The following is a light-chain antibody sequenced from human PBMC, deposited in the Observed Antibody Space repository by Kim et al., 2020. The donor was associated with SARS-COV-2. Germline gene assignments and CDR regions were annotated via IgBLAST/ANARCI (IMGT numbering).Light chain of an antibody. Sequence: SPGERATPSCRARQSVSSFIAWYQQKPGQAPRLLIYDASNRATGIPARFSGSGSGTDFTLTISSLEPEDFAVYYCQQRSNWPQITFGEGTRLEIK. J-gene: IGKJ5*01. CDR1: QSVSSF. CDR2: DAS. CDR3: QQRSNWPQIT. V-gene: IGKV3-11*01.